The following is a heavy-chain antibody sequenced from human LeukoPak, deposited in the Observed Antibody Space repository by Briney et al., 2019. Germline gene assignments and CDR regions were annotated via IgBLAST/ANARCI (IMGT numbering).Heavy chain of an antibody. Sequence: GSSVKVSCKASGGTFSSYAISWVRQAPGQGLEWMGRIIPILGIANYAQKFQGRVTITADKSTSTAYMELSSLRCEDTAVYYCAGPSEYSSSQRYGMDVWGQGTTVTVSS. CDR1: GGTFSSYA. J-gene: IGHJ6*02. CDR2: IIPILGIA. V-gene: IGHV1-69*04. D-gene: IGHD6-13*01. CDR3: AGPSEYSSSQRYGMDV.